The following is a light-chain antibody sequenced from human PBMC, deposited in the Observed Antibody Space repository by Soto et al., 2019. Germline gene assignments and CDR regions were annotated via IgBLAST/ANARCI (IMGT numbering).Light chain of an antibody. CDR1: QSTRSY. CDR3: QQSFSSPWT. Sequence: DIQMTQSPSSLSASVVDRVTITCRASQSTRSYLNWYQQKPGKAPKLLIYGVSNLQSGVPSRFSGSGSGTDFTLTISSLRPEDFATYYCQQSFSSPWTFGQGTKVDIK. V-gene: IGKV1-39*01. J-gene: IGKJ1*01. CDR2: GVS.